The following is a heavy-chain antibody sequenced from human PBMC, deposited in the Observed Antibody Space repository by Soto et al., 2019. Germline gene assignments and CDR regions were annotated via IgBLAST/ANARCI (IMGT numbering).Heavy chain of an antibody. Sequence: EVQLLESGGGLVQPGGSLRLSCAASGFTFSSYAVSWVRQAPGKGLEWVSSISGSGGSTFYADSVKGRFTISRDNSKNTLYLQMNSLRAEDTAVYYCAKDDSGSRGVVFDYWGQGTLVTVSS. CDR2: ISGSGGST. J-gene: IGHJ4*02. V-gene: IGHV3-23*01. CDR3: AKDDSGSRGVVFDY. CDR1: GFTFSSYA. D-gene: IGHD1-26*01.